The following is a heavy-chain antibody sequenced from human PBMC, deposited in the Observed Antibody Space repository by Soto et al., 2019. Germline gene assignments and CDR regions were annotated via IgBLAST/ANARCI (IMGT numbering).Heavy chain of an antibody. V-gene: IGHV4-59*01. CDR2: IYYSGST. D-gene: IGHD4-17*01. CDR1: GAPITINY. J-gene: IGHJ4*01. CDR3: ARDAGAPYDH. Sequence: LSRTCTVSGAPITINYWSWIRQAPGKGLEWIGYIYYSGSTTYNPSLKSRVTMSADTSKDQFSLKLNSVTAADTAVYYCARDAGAPYDHWGPGILVTVSS.